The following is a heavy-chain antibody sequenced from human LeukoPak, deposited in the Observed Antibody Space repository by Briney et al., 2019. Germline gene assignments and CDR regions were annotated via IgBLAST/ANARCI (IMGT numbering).Heavy chain of an antibody. Sequence: PGGSLRLSCAASGFTFSGSAMHWVRQASGNGLEWVGRIRSKANSYATAYAASVKGRFTISRDDSKNTAYLQMNSLKTEDTAVYYCTRHNRYSGVFDYWGQGTLVTVSS. CDR1: GFTFSGSA. CDR3: TRHNRYSGVFDY. D-gene: IGHD3-10*01. V-gene: IGHV3-73*01. CDR2: IRSKANSYAT. J-gene: IGHJ4*02.